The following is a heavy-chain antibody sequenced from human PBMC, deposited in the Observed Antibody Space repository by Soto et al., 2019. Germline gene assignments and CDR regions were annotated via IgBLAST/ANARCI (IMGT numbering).Heavy chain of an antibody. CDR2: MYSGGST. CDR3: ARAYDSSGYYYGSYYGMDV. D-gene: IGHD3-22*01. Sequence: GALRLSCAASGFTLSRNYMSWVCQAPFKVLEWVSVMYSGGSTYYADSVKGRFNISRDNSKNTLYIQMNSLGAEDTAVYYCARAYDSSGYYYGSYYGMDVWGQGATVPVSS. V-gene: IGHV3-53*01. J-gene: IGHJ6*01. CDR1: GFTLSRNY.